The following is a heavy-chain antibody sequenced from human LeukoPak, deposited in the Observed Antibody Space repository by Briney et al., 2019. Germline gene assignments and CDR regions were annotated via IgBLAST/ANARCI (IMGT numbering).Heavy chain of an antibody. CDR1: GYTFTTYG. D-gene: IGHD1-26*01. V-gene: IGHV1-18*01. Sequence: ASVNVSCKASGYTFTTYGISWVRQAPGQGLEWMGWISAYNGNTNYAQKFQGRVTMTTDTSTSTAYMELRSLRSDDTAVYYCAREGKVGATNPWFDPWGQGTLVTVSS. CDR2: ISAYNGNT. CDR3: AREGKVGATNPWFDP. J-gene: IGHJ5*02.